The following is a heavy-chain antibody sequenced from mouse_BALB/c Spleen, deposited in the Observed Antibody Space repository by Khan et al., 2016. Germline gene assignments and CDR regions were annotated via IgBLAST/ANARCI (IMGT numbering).Heavy chain of an antibody. J-gene: IGHJ4*01. CDR3: ARSYYGYFAMDY. D-gene: IGHD1-2*01. CDR2: IFPGSGIT. Sequence: QVQLQQSGTELPRPGASVKLSCKASGYTFTDYYLHWVKQRTGQGLVWIGEIFPGSGITYYNEKFKGKASLTADTYSSTAYMQLSSLTSEDSAGYFCARSYYGYFAMDYWGHGASVTISS. V-gene: IGHV1-77*01. CDR1: GYTFTDYY.